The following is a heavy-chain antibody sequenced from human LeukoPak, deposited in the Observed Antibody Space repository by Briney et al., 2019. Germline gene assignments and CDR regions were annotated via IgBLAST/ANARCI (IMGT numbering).Heavy chain of an antibody. V-gene: IGHV1-18*01. D-gene: IGHD2-15*01. CDR1: GYTFTSYG. Sequence: ASVKVSCKASGYTFTSYGISWVRQAPGQGLEWMGWISAYNGNTNYAQKLQGRVTMTTDTSTSTAYMELRSLRSDDTDVYYCARDLYPVGIVYCYYYMDVWGKGTTVTVSS. J-gene: IGHJ6*03. CDR3: ARDLYPVGIVYCYYYMDV. CDR2: ISAYNGNT.